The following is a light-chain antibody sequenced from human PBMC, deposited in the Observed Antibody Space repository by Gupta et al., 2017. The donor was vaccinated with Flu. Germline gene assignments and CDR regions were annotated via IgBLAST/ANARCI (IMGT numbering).Light chain of an antibody. CDR2: EDS. CDR3: YSTDGTGKGF. Sequence: PGLTTRITCSGDAFPKKYAYWYQQKAGQAPVLVIFEDSKRPSGIPERFSGSSTGTMATLTISGAHVDDEADYYGYSTDGTGKGFFGGGTKLTVL. J-gene: IGLJ2*01. V-gene: IGLV3-10*01. CDR1: AFPKKY.